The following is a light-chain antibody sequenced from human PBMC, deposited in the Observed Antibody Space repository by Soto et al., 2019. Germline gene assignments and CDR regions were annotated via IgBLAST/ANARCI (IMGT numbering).Light chain of an antibody. CDR1: SSDFSDYNY. CDR3: SSYTPTTSLL. Sequence: QSVLTQPASVSGSPGQSITISCTGTSSDFSDYNYVSWYQQHPGKAPKLMIYEVTDRPSGVSNRFSGSKSGNTASLTISGLQAEDEADYYCSSYTPTTSLLFGGGTKVTVL. CDR2: EVT. J-gene: IGLJ2*01. V-gene: IGLV2-14*01.